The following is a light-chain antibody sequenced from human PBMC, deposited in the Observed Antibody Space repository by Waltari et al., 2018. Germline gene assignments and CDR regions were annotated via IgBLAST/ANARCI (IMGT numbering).Light chain of an antibody. CDR2: DVS. CDR3: CSHAGTYVV. CDR1: SSDVGGYNY. V-gene: IGLV2-11*01. J-gene: IGLJ2*01. Sequence: QSALTQPRSVSGSPGQSVTISCTGTSSDVGGYNYVSWYQPYPGKAPQLMIYDVSKLPAGGPDRFSGSKSGNTASLTISGLQAEDEADYYCCSHAGTYVVFGGGTKLTVL.